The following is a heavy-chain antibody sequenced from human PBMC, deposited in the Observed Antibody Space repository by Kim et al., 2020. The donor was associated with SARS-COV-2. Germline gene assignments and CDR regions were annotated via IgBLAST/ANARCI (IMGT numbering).Heavy chain of an antibody. CDR3: ARDYDFDSRTYYMAYDI. V-gene: IGHV3-74*03. Sequence: GGSLRLSCAASGFSFINYYMHWVRQAPGGGLVWVARIDHDGSGTTYADAVKGRFTISRDNAKNTVYLQMNSLRAEDTAVYFCARDYDFDSRTYYMAYDIWGQGTMVTFSS. D-gene: IGHD3-22*01. J-gene: IGHJ3*02. CDR2: IDHDGSGT. CDR1: GFSFINYY.